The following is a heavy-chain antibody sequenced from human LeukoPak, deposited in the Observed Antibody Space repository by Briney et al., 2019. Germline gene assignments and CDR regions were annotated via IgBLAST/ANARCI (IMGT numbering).Heavy chain of an antibody. CDR2: IYSKIDGGIT. CDR3: STKRDYYFHY. CDR1: GFTFSKVW. Sequence: GGSLRLSCAASGFTFSKVWMSCVRQAPGTGLEWVGRIYSKIDGGITDYAAPVKGRFTTSRDDTKNTLYLKMNSLKIDDAAVYYCSTKRDYYFHYWGQGALVIVSS. J-gene: IGHJ4*02. V-gene: IGHV3-15*01. D-gene: IGHD2-2*01.